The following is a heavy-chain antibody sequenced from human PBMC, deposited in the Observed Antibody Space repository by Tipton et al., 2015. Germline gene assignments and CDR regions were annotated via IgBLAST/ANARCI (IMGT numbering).Heavy chain of an antibody. CDR1: GGSFSDYY. D-gene: IGHD3-10*01. V-gene: IGHV4-59*01. CDR3: ARFRYYGSESERGYFHGLDV. CDR2: IYYSGST. Sequence: GLVKPSETLSLTCTVSGGSFSDYYWSWIRQSPGEGLEWIGYIYYSGSTNYNPSLRSRVAMSMDTSKNQFSLKLSSVTAADTAVYYCARFRYYGSESERGYFHGLDVWGQGTTVTVSS. J-gene: IGHJ6*02.